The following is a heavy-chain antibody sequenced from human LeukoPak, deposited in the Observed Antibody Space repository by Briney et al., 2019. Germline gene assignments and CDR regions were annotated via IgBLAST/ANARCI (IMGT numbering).Heavy chain of an antibody. CDR3: AKGSAGGRPYYFDY. J-gene: IGHJ4*02. V-gene: IGHV3-23*05. Sequence: RPGGSLRLSCAVSGFTFSSYAMSWVRQAPGEGLEWVSAIDNSGSYTWYDDSVKGRFTISRDNSKNTLYLQMNSLRAEDTAVYYCAKGSAGGRPYYFDYWGQGTLVPVSS. CDR2: IDNSGSYT. CDR1: GFTFSSYA. D-gene: IGHD6-13*01.